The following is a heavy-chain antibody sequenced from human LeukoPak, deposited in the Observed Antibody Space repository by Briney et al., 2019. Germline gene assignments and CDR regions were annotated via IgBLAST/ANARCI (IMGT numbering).Heavy chain of an antibody. J-gene: IGHJ4*02. CDR2: ISYDGSNK. V-gene: IGHV3-30*18. CDR1: GFTFSSYG. Sequence: PGGSLRLSCAASGFTFSSYGMHWVRQAPGKGLERVAVISYDGSNKYYADSVKGRFTISRDNSKNTLYLQMNSLRAEDTAVYYCAKDHGIAAAGTDYWGQGTLVTVSS. CDR3: AKDHGIAAAGTDY. D-gene: IGHD6-13*01.